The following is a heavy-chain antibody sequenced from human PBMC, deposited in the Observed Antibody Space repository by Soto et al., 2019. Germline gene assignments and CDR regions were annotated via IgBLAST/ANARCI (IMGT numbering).Heavy chain of an antibody. CDR3: AGDPPIAARPLAFDI. J-gene: IGHJ3*02. D-gene: IGHD6-6*01. CDR2: IIPILGIA. V-gene: IGHV1-69*02. Sequence: VASVKGSCKTSVGTFSIYTISCVRHAPGQGLEWMGRIIPILGIANYAQKFQGRVTITADKSTSTAYMELSSLRSEDTAVYYCAGDPPIAARPLAFDIWGQGTMVTVSS. CDR1: VGTFSIYT.